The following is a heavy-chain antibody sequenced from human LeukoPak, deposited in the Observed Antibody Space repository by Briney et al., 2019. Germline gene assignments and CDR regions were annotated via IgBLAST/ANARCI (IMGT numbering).Heavy chain of an antibody. CDR2: ISGSGGST. V-gene: IGHV3-23*01. D-gene: IGHD6-19*01. CDR1: GFTFSSYA. J-gene: IGHJ4*02. Sequence: PGGSLRLPCAASGFTFSSYAMSWVRQAPGKGLEWVSAISGSGGSTYYADSVKGRFTISRDNSKNTLYLQMNSLRAEDTAVYYCASGKTYSSGWYFGNYWGQGTLVTVSS. CDR3: ASGKTYSSGWYFGNY.